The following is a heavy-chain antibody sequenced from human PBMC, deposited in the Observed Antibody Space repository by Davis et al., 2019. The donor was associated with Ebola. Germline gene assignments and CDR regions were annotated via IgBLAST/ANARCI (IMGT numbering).Heavy chain of an antibody. CDR1: GFSLSTSGMC. Sequence: SGPTLVKPTQTLTLTCTFSGFSLSTSGMCVSWIRQPPGKALEWLARIDWDDDKYYSTSLKTRFTISKDTSKNQVVLTMTNMDPVDTATYYCARIEPVTHGWFDPWGQGTLVTVSS. CDR3: ARIEPVTHGWFDP. CDR2: IDWDDDK. D-gene: IGHD1-14*01. V-gene: IGHV2-70*11. J-gene: IGHJ5*02.